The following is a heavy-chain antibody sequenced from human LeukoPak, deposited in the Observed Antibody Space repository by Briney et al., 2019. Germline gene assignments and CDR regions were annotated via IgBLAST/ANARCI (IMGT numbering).Heavy chain of an antibody. D-gene: IGHD6-13*01. CDR2: INTKTGNP. Sequence: ASVKVSCKASGDSVTSHVMYGVRQAPGQGLEYMGWINTKTGNPTYAQGFTGRFVFSLDTSVSTAYLQISSLKAEDTAVYYCARGAAAGENWFDPWGQGTLVTVSS. CDR1: GDSVTSHV. CDR3: ARGAAAGENWFDP. V-gene: IGHV7-4-1*02. J-gene: IGHJ5*02.